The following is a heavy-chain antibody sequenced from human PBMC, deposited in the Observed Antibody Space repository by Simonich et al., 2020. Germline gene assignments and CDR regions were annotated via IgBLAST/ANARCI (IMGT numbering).Heavy chain of an antibody. J-gene: IGHJ2*01. Sequence: QVQLVQSGAEVKKPGASVKVSCKASGYTFTGYYMHWVRQAPGQGLGGMGWINPNSGGTNYAQKFQGRVTMTRDTSSSTAYMELSRLRSDDTAVYYCARVEYSSSGYFDLWGRGTLVTVSS. CDR2: INPNSGGT. V-gene: IGHV1-2*02. CDR3: ARVEYSSSGYFDL. D-gene: IGHD6-6*01. CDR1: GYTFTGYY.